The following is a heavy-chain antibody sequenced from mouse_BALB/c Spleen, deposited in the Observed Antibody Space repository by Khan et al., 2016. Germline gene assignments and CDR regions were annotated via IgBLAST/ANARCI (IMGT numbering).Heavy chain of an antibody. J-gene: IGHJ2*01. CDR1: GFSFTSYW. V-gene: IGHV1-61*01. Sequence: VQLQQSGAELVRPGASVKLSCKASGFSFTSYWMNWVKQRPGQGLEWIGMIHPSDSETRLNQKFKDKATLTVDKSSSTAYMQLSSPTSEDSAVYYCVRSSGTARTTSFDYWGQGTTLTVSS. CDR3: VRSSGTARTTSFDY. CDR2: IHPSDSET. D-gene: IGHD3-2*01.